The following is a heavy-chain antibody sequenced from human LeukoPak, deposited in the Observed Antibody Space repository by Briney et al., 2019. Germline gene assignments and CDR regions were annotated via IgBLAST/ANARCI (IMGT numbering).Heavy chain of an antibody. CDR3: ARVIVVVPPDDYYFDY. Sequence: PSETLSLTCAVYGGSSSGYYWSWIRQPPGKGLEWIGYIYYSGSTNYNPSLKSRVTISVDTSKNQFSLKLSSVTAADTAVYYCARVIVVVPPDDYYFDYWGQGTLVTVSS. J-gene: IGHJ4*02. CDR1: GGSSSGYY. V-gene: IGHV4-59*01. CDR2: IYYSGST. D-gene: IGHD2-2*01.